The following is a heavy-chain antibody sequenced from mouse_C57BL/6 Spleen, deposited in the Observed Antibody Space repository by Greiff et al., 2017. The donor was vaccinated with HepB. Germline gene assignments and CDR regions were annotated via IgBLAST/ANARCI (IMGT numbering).Heavy chain of an antibody. D-gene: IGHD2-5*01. CDR1: GFSLTSYG. CDR3: AKNQGYYSNFDV. CDR2: IWRGGST. Sequence: VKVEESGPGLVQPSQSLSITCTVSGFSLTSYGVHWVRQSPGKGLEWLGVIWRGGSTDYNAAFMSRLSITKDNSKSQVFFKMNSLQADDTAIYYCAKNQGYYSNFDVWGTGTTVTVSS. J-gene: IGHJ1*03. V-gene: IGHV2-5*01.